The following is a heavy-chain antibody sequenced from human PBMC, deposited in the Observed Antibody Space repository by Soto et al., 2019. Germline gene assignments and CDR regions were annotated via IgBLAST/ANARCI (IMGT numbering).Heavy chain of an antibody. D-gene: IGHD2-21*02. CDR3: ARDHGGNSDV. CDR2: INHSGST. J-gene: IGHJ4*02. CDR1: GGSFSGYY. V-gene: IGHV4-34*01. Sequence: SETLSLTCAFYGGSFSGYYWSLIRQPPGKGLEWIGEINHSGSTNYNPSLKSRVTISVDTSKNQFSLKLSSVTAADTAVYYCARDHGGNSDVWGQGTLVTVS.